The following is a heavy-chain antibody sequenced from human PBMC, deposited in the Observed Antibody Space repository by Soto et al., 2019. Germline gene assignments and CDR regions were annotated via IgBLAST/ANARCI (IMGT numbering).Heavy chain of an antibody. CDR3: VRDSGAKLSSS. CDR1: GGTFSSYR. CDR2: IVPIYRTA. Sequence: QVQLVQSGAEVKKPGSSVKVSCKASGGTFSSYRINWVRQAPGQGLEWVGGIVPIYRTADYAQKFQGRVTMTADESALTSYMELRSLKSQDTAVYYCVRDSGAKLSSSWGQGTLVTVSS. J-gene: IGHJ4*02. V-gene: IGHV1-69*01. D-gene: IGHD6-13*01.